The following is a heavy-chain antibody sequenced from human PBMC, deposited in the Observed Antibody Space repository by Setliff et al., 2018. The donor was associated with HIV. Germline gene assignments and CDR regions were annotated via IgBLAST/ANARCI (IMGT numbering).Heavy chain of an antibody. CDR1: GVSIRRGNYY. D-gene: IGHD6-19*01. V-gene: IGHV4-61*09. J-gene: IGHJ4*02. Sequence: SETLSLTCTVSGVSIRRGNYYWSWIRQPAGEGLEWIGHISSSGSTNYNPSLKNRVTLLLDTSKNQFSLKVRSVFAADTAMYYCVRDPGYNSGWSGTTFDYWGQGTLVTVSS. CDR2: ISSSGST. CDR3: VRDPGYNSGWSGTTFDY.